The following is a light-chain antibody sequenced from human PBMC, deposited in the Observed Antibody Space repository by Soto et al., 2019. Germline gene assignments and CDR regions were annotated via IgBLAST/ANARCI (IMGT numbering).Light chain of an antibody. CDR1: QSVSSSY. Sequence: EIVLTQSPGTLSLSPGERATLSCRASQSVSSSYLAWYQQKPGQAPRFLIYGTSSRATGIPDRFSGSGSGTDFSLTISRLEPEDFATYYCQQYNSYSPTFGQGTKLEIK. CDR3: QQYNSYSPT. J-gene: IGKJ2*01. V-gene: IGKV3-20*01. CDR2: GTS.